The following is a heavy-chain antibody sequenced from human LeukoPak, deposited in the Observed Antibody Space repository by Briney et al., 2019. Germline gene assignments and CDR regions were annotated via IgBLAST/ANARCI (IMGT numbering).Heavy chain of an antibody. CDR2: INQDGSTK. V-gene: IGHV3-7*01. CDR1: GFTFSSYW. D-gene: IGHD3-22*01. Sequence: PGGSLRFSCAASGFTFSSYWMHWVRQAPGKGLEWVASINQDGSTKNHVDSVKGRFTISRDDAKNSLSLQMNSLTVEDAAVYYCAKDLHYYTSDVWGQGTTVTVSS. CDR3: AKDLHYYTSDV. J-gene: IGHJ6*02.